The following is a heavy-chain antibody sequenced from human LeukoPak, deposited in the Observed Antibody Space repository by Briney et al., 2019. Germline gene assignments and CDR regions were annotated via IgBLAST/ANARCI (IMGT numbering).Heavy chain of an antibody. CDR1: GFIINNNY. V-gene: IGHV3-66*01. Sequence: GGSLRLSCVASGFIINNNYVSWVRQAPGRGLEWVSIIHINADTHYADSVKGRFTIYRDNSKSTLYLQMNSLRSEDTAVYYCARDGLDSSGPVAFDVWGQGAMVTVSS. J-gene: IGHJ3*01. CDR2: IHINADT. D-gene: IGHD3-22*01. CDR3: ARDGLDSSGPVAFDV.